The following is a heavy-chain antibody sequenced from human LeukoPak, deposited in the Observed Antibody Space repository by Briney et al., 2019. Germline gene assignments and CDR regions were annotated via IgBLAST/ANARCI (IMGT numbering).Heavy chain of an antibody. Sequence: PGGSLRLSCAASGFTFSSYSMTWVRQAPGKGLEWVSSISSSSSYIYYADSVKGRFTISRDNAKNSLYLQMNSLRAEDTAVYYCARDCSSTSCYMWYYYYGMDVWGQGTTVTVSS. CDR3: ARDCSSTSCYMWYYYYGMDV. V-gene: IGHV3-21*01. D-gene: IGHD2-2*02. CDR1: GFTFSSYS. CDR2: ISSSSSYI. J-gene: IGHJ6*02.